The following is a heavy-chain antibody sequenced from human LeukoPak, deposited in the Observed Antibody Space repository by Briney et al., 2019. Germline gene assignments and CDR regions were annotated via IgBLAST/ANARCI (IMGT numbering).Heavy chain of an antibody. CDR2: IKQDGSEK. J-gene: IGHJ4*02. V-gene: IGHV3-7*01. CDR3: AGESVDYGDHYFDY. Sequence: GGSLRLSCAASGFTFSSYWMSWVRQAPGKGLEWVANIKQDGSEKYYVDSVKGRFTISRDNAKNSLYLQMNSLRAEDTAVYYCAGESVDYGDHYFDYWGQGTLVTVSS. D-gene: IGHD4-17*01. CDR1: GFTFSSYW.